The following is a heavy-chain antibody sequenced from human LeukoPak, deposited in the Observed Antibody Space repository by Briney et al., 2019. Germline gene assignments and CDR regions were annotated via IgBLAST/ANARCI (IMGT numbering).Heavy chain of an antibody. V-gene: IGHV3-33*01. Sequence: GRSLRLSCAASGFTFSSYGMHWVSQAPGKGLEWVAVIWYDGSNKYYADSVKGRFTISRDNSKNTLYLQMNSLRAEDTAVYYCARFERDAFDIWGQGTMVTVSS. CDR1: GFTFSSYG. CDR2: IWYDGSNK. J-gene: IGHJ3*02. CDR3: ARFERDAFDI. D-gene: IGHD6-25*01.